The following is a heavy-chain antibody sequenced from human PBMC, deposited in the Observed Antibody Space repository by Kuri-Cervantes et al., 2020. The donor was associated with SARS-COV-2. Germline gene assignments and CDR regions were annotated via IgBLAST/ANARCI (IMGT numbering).Heavy chain of an antibody. CDR1: GGSISSSSYY. V-gene: IGHV4-39*01. J-gene: IGHJ5*02. CDR3: ARQMMSSITIFGVVITRNWFDP. Sequence: GSLRLPCTVSGGSISSSSYYWGWIRQPPGKGLEWIGSIYYSGSTYYNPSLKSRVTISVDTSKNQFSLKLSSVTAADTAVYYCARQMMSSITIFGVVITRNWFDPWGQGTLVTVLL. CDR2: IYYSGST. D-gene: IGHD3-3*01.